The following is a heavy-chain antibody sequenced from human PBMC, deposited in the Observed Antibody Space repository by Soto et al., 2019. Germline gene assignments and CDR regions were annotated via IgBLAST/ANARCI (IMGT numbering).Heavy chain of an antibody. J-gene: IGHJ4*02. CDR3: ARDHQYCSSTSCYTLSFDY. CDR2: ISSSSSTI. D-gene: IGHD2-2*01. Sequence: PGGSLRLSCAASGFTFSSYSMNWVRQAPGKGLEWVSYISSSSSTIYYADSVKGRFTISRDNAKNSLYLQMNSLRDEDTAVYYCARDHQYCSSTSCYTLSFDYWGQGTLVTVSS. CDR1: GFTFSSYS. V-gene: IGHV3-48*02.